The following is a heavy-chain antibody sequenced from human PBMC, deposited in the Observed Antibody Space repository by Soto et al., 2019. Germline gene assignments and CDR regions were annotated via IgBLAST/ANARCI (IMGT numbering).Heavy chain of an antibody. CDR2: IYYSGSN. CDR3: ARYNQYYYASSGYDAFDI. D-gene: IGHD3-22*01. Sequence: SETLSLTCTVSGGSVSSGSYYWSWIRQPPGKGLEWIGYIYYSGSNNYNPSLKSRVTISVDTSKNQFSLKLSSVTAADTAVYYCARYNQYYYASSGYDAFDIWGQGTMVTV. V-gene: IGHV4-61*01. J-gene: IGHJ3*02. CDR1: GGSVSSGSYY.